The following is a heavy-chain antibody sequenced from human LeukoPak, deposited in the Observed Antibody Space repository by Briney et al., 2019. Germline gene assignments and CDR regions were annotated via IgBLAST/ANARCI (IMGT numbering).Heavy chain of an antibody. CDR3: AREISDAFDI. D-gene: IGHD2/OR15-2a*01. CDR1: GFTFSSYS. J-gene: IGHJ3*02. Sequence: GGSLRLSCAASGFTFSSYSMNWVRQAPGKGLEWVSYINSSSTTVYYADSVKGRFTISRDNAKNSLYLQMNSLRDEDTAVYYCAREISDAFDIWGQGTMVTVSS. V-gene: IGHV3-48*02. CDR2: INSSSTTV.